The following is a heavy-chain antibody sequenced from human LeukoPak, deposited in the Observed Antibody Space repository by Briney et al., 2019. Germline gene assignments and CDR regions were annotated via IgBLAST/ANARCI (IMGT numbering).Heavy chain of an antibody. CDR3: ARRGQVYDSSGYYYVYAFDI. V-gene: IGHV1-18*01. J-gene: IGHJ3*02. CDR2: ISAYNGNT. Sequence: ASVKVSCKASGYTFTSYGISWVRQAPGQGLEWMGWISAYNGNTNYAQKLQGRVTMTRNTSISTAYMELSSLRSEDTAVYYCARRGQVYDSSGYYYVYAFDIWGQGTMVTVSS. CDR1: GYTFTSYG. D-gene: IGHD3-22*01.